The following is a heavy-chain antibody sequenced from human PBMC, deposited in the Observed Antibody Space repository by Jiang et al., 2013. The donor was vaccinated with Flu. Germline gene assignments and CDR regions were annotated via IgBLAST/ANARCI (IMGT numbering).Heavy chain of an antibody. V-gene: IGHV1-69*04. CDR2: IIPILGIA. D-gene: IGHD3-22*01. J-gene: IGHJ4*02. CDR3: AREAYYDSSGYSTELGY. Sequence: SGAEVKKPGSSVKVSCKASGGTFSSYAISWVRQAPGQGLEWMGRIIPILGIANYAQKFQGRVTITADKSTSTAYMELSSLRSEDTAVYYCAREAYYDSSGYSTELGYWGQGTLVTVSS. CDR1: GGTFSSYA.